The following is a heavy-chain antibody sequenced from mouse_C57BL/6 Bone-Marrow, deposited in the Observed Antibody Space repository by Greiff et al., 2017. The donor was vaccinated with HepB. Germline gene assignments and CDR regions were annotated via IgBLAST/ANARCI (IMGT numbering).Heavy chain of an antibody. V-gene: IGHV5-4*01. D-gene: IGHD1-1*01. CDR1: GFTFSSYA. Sequence: EVKLMESGGGLVKPGGSLKLSCAASGFTFSSYAMPWVRQTPEKRLEWVATISDGGSYTYYPDNVKGRFTISRDNAKNNLYLQMSHLKSEDTAMYYCARDPITTVVADYWGQGTTLTVSS. J-gene: IGHJ2*01. CDR3: ARDPITTVVADY. CDR2: ISDGGSYT.